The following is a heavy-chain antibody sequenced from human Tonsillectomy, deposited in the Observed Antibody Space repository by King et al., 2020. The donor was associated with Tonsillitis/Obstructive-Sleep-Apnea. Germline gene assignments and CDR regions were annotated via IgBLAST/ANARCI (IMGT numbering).Heavy chain of an antibody. V-gene: IGHV3-7*01. CDR2: INQGGAEK. J-gene: IGHJ4*02. Sequence: VQLVESGGGLVQPGGSLRRSCAASGFTFSSYWMSWVRQAPGKGLEWVANINQGGAEKYFVDSVKGRFTISRDNAKNSLYLQMNSLRAEDTAMYYCARTGVAVPNDYWGQGTLVTVSS. CDR1: GFTFSSYW. D-gene: IGHD6-19*01. CDR3: ARTGVAVPNDY.